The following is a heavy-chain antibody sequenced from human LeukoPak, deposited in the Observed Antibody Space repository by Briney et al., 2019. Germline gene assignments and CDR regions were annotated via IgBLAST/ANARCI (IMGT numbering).Heavy chain of an antibody. V-gene: IGHV3-53*01. J-gene: IGHJ4*02. CDR2: IYSGGST. CDR3: ARVTHVCSGGDCYSGFDY. Sequence: QPGGSLRLSCAASGFTVSSNYMSWVPQAPGKGLEWGSVIYSGGSTYYADSVKGRFTISRDNSKNTLYLQMNSLRAEDTAVYYCARVTHVCSGGDCYSGFDYWGQGTLVTVSS. CDR1: GFTVSSNY. D-gene: IGHD2-21*02.